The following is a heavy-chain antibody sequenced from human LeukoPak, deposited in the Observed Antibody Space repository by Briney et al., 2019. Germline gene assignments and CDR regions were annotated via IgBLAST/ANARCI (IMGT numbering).Heavy chain of an antibody. V-gene: IGHV4-59*01. J-gene: IGHJ4*02. CDR3: ARVHYYGSGSYPYYFDY. Sequence: SETLSLTCTVSGGSISSYYWSWIRQPPGKGLEWVGYIYYSGSTNRNPSLKSRVTISADTSKNQFSLKLSSVTAADTAVYYCARVHYYGSGSYPYYFDYWGQGTLVTVSS. CDR2: IYYSGST. CDR1: GGSISSYY. D-gene: IGHD3-10*01.